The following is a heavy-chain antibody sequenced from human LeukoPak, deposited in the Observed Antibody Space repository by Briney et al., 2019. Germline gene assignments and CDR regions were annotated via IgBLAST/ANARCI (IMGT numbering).Heavy chain of an antibody. CDR1: GFTFSSYW. J-gene: IGHJ6*02. CDR3: ARDDYCSGGSCYSNYYYGMDV. Sequence: PGGSLRLSCAASGFTFSSYWMSWVRQAPGKGLEWVANIKQDGSEKYYVDSVKGRFTISRDNAKNSLYLQMNSLRAEDTAVYYCARDDYCSGGSCYSNYYYGMDVWGQGTTVTVSS. CDR2: IKQDGSEK. V-gene: IGHV3-7*01. D-gene: IGHD2-15*01.